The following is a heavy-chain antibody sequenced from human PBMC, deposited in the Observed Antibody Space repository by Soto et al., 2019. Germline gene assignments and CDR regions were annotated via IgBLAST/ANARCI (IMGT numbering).Heavy chain of an antibody. Sequence: ASVKVSCKASGYTFTSYGISWVRQAPGQGLEWMGWISAYNGNTNYAQKLQGRVTMTTDTSTSTAYMELRSLRSDDTAVYYCARDRETVVVPALEAFDIWGQGTMVTVSS. V-gene: IGHV1-18*01. CDR2: ISAYNGNT. CDR1: GYTFTSYG. CDR3: ARDRETVVVPALEAFDI. D-gene: IGHD2-2*01. J-gene: IGHJ3*02.